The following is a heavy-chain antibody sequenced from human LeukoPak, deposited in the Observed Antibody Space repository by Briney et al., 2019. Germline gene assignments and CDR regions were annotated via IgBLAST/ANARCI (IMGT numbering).Heavy chain of an antibody. CDR1: GDSISTDY. Sequence: SETLSLTCIVSGDSISTDYWSWIPQSAGKGLEWIGYINYNGNTEYNPSLKSRVTISVDRSKNHVSLKMKSVTAADTAMYYCARLDCISDRCYNYWGLGTLVTVSS. J-gene: IGHJ4*02. V-gene: IGHV4-59*08. CDR2: INYNGNT. CDR3: ARLDCISDRCYNY. D-gene: IGHD4/OR15-4a*01.